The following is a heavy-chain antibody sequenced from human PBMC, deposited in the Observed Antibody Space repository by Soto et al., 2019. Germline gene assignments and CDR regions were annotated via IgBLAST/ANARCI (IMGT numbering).Heavy chain of an antibody. CDR2: ISSSSSYK. D-gene: IGHD6-19*01. CDR3: ARDLALAGNY. CDR1: GFAFSSYA. V-gene: IGHV3-21*06. Sequence: SCAASGFAFSSYAMNWVRQAPGKGLEWVSSISSSSSYKHYSDSVKGRFTISRDNAKNSMYLQMNSLRAEDTAVYYCARDLALAGNYWGQGTLVTVSS. J-gene: IGHJ4*02.